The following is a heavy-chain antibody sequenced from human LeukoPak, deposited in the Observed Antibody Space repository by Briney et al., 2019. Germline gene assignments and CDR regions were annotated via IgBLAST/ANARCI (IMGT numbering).Heavy chain of an antibody. J-gene: IGHJ6*03. CDR2: ISGSGGST. CDR3: AREQRYFDWLLPQTKSNYMDV. Sequence: GGSLRLSCAASGFTFSSYAMSWVRQAPGKGLEWVSAISGSGGSTYYADSVKGRFTISRDNSKNTLYLQMNSLRAEDTAVYYCAREQRYFDWLLPQTKSNYMDVWGKGTTVTISS. D-gene: IGHD3-9*01. CDR1: GFTFSSYA. V-gene: IGHV3-23*01.